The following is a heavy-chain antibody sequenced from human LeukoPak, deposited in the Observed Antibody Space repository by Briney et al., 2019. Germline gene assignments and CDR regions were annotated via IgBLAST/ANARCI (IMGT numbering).Heavy chain of an antibody. CDR3: ARGLKYSSSSGMADY. Sequence: GGSLRLSCAASGFTFSSYSMNWVRQAPGKGLEWVSSISSSSSYIYYADSVKGRFTISRDNAKNSLYLQMNSLRAEDTAVYYCARGLKYSSSSGMADYWGQGTLVTVSS. V-gene: IGHV3-21*01. CDR2: ISSSSSYI. J-gene: IGHJ4*02. D-gene: IGHD6-6*01. CDR1: GFTFSSYS.